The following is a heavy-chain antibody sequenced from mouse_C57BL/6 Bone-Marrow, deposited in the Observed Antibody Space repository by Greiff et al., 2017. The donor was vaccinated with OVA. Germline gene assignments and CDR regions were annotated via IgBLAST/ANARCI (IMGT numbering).Heavy chain of an antibody. D-gene: IGHD1-1*01. V-gene: IGHV5-6*01. J-gene: IGHJ2*01. Sequence: EVKLVESGGDLVKPGGSLKLSCAASGFTFSSYGMSWVRQTPDKRLEWVATISSGGSYPYYPDSVKGRFTISRDNAKNTLYLQMSSLKSEDTAMYYCARHGYYGSSPYYFDYWGQGTTLTVSS. CDR1: GFTFSSYG. CDR3: ARHGYYGSSPYYFDY. CDR2: ISSGGSYP.